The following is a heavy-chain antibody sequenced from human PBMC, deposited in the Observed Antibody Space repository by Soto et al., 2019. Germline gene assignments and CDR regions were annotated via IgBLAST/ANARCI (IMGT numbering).Heavy chain of an antibody. CDR2: IYYSGNT. J-gene: IGHJ5*02. CDR3: ARVYGSGSYFFDP. D-gene: IGHD3-10*01. Sequence: SETLSLTCNVSGGSISNAAYYWGWIRQPPGKGLECIGIIYYSGNTYYSPPLKSRVTMSVDTSKNQFSLKLSSVSAADTSMYYCARVYGSGSYFFDPWGQGTLVTVSS. CDR1: GGSISNAAYY. V-gene: IGHV4-39*01.